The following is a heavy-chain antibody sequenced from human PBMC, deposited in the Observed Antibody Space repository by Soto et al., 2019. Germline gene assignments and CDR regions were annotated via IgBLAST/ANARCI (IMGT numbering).Heavy chain of an antibody. D-gene: IGHD6-13*01. V-gene: IGHV1-69*02. CDR2: IIPILGIA. CDR1: GGTFSSYT. CDR3: AKLTGYSSSWPDFDY. Sequence: QVQLVQSGAEVKKPGSSVKVSCKASGGTFSSYTISWVRQAPGQGLEWMGRIIPILGIANYAQKFQGRVTITADKSTSTAYMELRSMRSEDTAVYYCAKLTGYSSSWPDFDYWGQGTLVTVSS. J-gene: IGHJ4*02.